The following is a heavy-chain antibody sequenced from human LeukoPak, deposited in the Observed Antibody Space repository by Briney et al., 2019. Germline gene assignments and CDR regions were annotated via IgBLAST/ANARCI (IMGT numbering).Heavy chain of an antibody. Sequence: ASVKVSCKASGDTLSSFTISWLRQAPGQGLEWMGRIIPIINIATYEQKFQGRVTITADKSTSTVHLEVISLRSEDTAVYYCARDERRDFDFWGQGTLVTVSS. J-gene: IGHJ4*02. V-gene: IGHV1-69*04. CDR3: ARDERRDFDF. CDR1: GDTLSSFT. CDR2: IIPIINIA.